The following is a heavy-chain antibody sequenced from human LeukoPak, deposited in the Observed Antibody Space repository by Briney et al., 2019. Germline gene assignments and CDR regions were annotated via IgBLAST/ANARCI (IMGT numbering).Heavy chain of an antibody. D-gene: IGHD3-9*01. J-gene: IGHJ3*01. Sequence: PGESLRLSCAASGFSFSSYGMHWVRQAPGKGLEWVAIISYDGSDKYYADSVKGRFTISRDNSKNTLYLQMNSLRAEDTAVCYCAKGCTLFWLKDAFDVWGQGTMVTVSS. CDR1: GFSFSSYG. CDR2: ISYDGSDK. CDR3: AKGCTLFWLKDAFDV. V-gene: IGHV3-30*18.